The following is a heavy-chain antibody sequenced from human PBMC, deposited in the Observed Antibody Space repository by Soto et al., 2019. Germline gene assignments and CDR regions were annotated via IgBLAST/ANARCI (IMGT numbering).Heavy chain of an antibody. CDR3: ERLVVVPAALYYFDY. D-gene: IGHD2-2*01. J-gene: IGHJ4*02. CDR2: IYYSGST. Sequence: QLHLQESGPGLVKPSETLSLTCTVSGGAISSSSYYWGWIRQPPGKVLEWIGSIYYSGSTYYNPSLKIRVTISVDTSKNQFSLKLSSVTAADTAVYYCERLVVVPAALYYFDYWGQGTMVTVSS. V-gene: IGHV4-39*01. CDR1: GGAISSSSYY.